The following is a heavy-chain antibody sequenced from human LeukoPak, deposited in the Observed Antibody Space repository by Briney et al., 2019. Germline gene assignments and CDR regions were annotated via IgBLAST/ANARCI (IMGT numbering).Heavy chain of an antibody. Sequence: APSVKVSCKASGYTFTSYGISWVRQAPGQGLEWMGWISAYNCNTNYAQKLQGRVTMTPDTSTSTAYMELRSLRSDDTAAYYCARALYYYDSSGYYYFDYWGQGTLVTVSS. V-gene: IGHV1-18*01. D-gene: IGHD3-22*01. J-gene: IGHJ4*02. CDR2: ISAYNCNT. CDR3: ARALYYYDSSGYYYFDY. CDR1: GYTFTSYG.